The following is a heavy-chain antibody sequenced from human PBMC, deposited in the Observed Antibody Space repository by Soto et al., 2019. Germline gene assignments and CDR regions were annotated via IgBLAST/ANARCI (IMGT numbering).Heavy chain of an antibody. CDR3: ARGDSGYDYYYYYGMDV. D-gene: IGHD5-12*01. CDR1: GGTFSSYA. V-gene: IGHV1-69*12. CDR2: IIPIFGTA. J-gene: IGHJ6*02. Sequence: QVQLVQSGAEVKKPGSSVKVSCKASGGTFSSYAISWVRQAPGQGLEWMGGIIPIFGTANYAQKFQGRVTITADEYTSTAYMELSSLRSEDTAVYYCARGDSGYDYYYYYGMDVWGQGTTVTVSS.